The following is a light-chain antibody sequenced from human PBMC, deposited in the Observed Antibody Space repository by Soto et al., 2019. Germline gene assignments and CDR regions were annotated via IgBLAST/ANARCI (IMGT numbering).Light chain of an antibody. Sequence: EVVLTQSPDTLSLSPGETATLSCRASQSVDRYVAWYQQKRCQAPRLLIYDAYTRAPGVGARFTGSGSATDFSLTIASLEPEDFAVSYCQQRGKWPSTFGRGTKVELK. J-gene: IGKJ2*02. CDR2: DAY. CDR3: QQRGKWPST. CDR1: QSVDRY. V-gene: IGKV3-11*01.